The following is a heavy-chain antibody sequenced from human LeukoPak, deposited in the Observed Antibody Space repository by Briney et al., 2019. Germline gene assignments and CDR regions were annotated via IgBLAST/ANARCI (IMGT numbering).Heavy chain of an antibody. D-gene: IGHD2-15*01. Sequence: GGSLRLSCAASGFTFSSYAMSWVRQAPGKGLEWVSIISGSGVSTYYADFVKGRFTISRDNSKNTLYLQMNSLRAEDTAIYYCARGYCSGCSCSSDYWSQGTLVTVSS. CDR2: ISGSGVST. J-gene: IGHJ4*02. CDR1: GFTFSSYA. CDR3: ARGYCSGCSCSSDY. V-gene: IGHV3-23*01.